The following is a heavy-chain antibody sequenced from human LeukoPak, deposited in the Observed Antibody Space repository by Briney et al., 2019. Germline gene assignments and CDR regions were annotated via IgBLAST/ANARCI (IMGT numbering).Heavy chain of an antibody. V-gene: IGHV3-74*01. Sequence: GGSLRLSCAASGFTFSNFWMHWVRPAPGKGLVWVALIYGDGSFTRYADSVRGRFTISRDNSKNTLYLQMNSLRAEDTAVYYCARGGGYNPFDYWGQGTLVTVSS. D-gene: IGHD5-24*01. CDR3: ARGGGYNPFDY. CDR2: IYGDGSFT. J-gene: IGHJ4*02. CDR1: GFTFSNFW.